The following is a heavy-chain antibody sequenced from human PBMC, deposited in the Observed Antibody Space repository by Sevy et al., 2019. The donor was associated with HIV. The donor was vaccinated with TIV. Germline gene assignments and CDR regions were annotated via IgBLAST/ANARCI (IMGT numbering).Heavy chain of an antibody. D-gene: IGHD2-15*01. J-gene: IGHJ4*02. V-gene: IGHV4-39*01. CDR1: GGSISSSSYY. CDR2: IYYSGST. CDR3: ARHGSGGYNGNGNFDY. Sequence: LSLTCTVSGGSISSSSYYWGWIRQPPGKGLEWIGSIYYSGSTYYNPSLKSRVTISVDTSKNQFSLKLSSVTAADTAVYYCARHGSGGYNGNGNFDYWGQGTLVTVSS.